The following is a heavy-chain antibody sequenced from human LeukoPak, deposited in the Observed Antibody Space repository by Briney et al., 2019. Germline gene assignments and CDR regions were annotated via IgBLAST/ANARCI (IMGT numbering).Heavy chain of an antibody. CDR2: IYYSGST. D-gene: IGHD3-9*01. CDR1: SGSISFYY. CDR3: ARSLTGNFDY. V-gene: IGHV4-59*01. Sequence: SETLSLTCTVYSGSISFYYWSWIGQPPGQGLEWIGYIYYSGSTDYNPSLKSRVTISVDTSKNQFSLKLSSVTAADTAVYYCARSLTGNFDYWGQGTLVTVSS. J-gene: IGHJ4*02.